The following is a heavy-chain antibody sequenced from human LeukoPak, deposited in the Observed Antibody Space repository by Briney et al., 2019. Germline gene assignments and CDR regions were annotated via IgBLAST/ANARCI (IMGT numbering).Heavy chain of an antibody. V-gene: IGHV3-11*01. CDR2: ISNSGGAT. D-gene: IGHD3-10*01. Sequence: GGSLRLSCAASGFTFSDYYMSWIRQAPGKGLEWVSYISNSGGATNYGDSVRGRFTISRDNGKNSLYPEMNSLRAEDTAIYYCARESYYGSGTYFNFDYWGQGILVTVSS. CDR3: ARESYYGSGTYFNFDY. J-gene: IGHJ4*02. CDR1: GFTFSDYY.